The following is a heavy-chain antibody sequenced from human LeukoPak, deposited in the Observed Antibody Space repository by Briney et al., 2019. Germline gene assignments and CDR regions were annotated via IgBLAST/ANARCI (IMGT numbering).Heavy chain of an antibody. D-gene: IGHD5-24*01. CDR2: ISGSGGST. J-gene: IGHJ4*02. CDR3: AKDSYERWLPNYTADY. V-gene: IGHV3-23*01. Sequence: PGGSLRLSCAASGFTFSSYAMSWVRQAPGKGLEWVSAISGSGGSTYYADSVKGRFTISRDNSKNTLYLQMNSLRAEDTAVYYCAKDSYERWLPNYTADYWGQGTLVTVSS. CDR1: GFTFSSYA.